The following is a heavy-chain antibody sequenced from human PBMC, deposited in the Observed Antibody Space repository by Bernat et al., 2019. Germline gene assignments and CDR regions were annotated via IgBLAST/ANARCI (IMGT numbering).Heavy chain of an antibody. CDR3: ARPYYTDNNLYNEAFAW. CDR2: ISGSGGST. J-gene: IGHJ4*02. Sequence: EVQLLESGGGLVQPGGSLRLSCAASGFTFSSYAMSWVRQAPGKGLEWVSAISGSGGSTYYADSVKGRFTISRDNSKNTLYLQMNSLRAEDTAVYYCARPYYTDNNLYNEAFAWWGQGTLVAVSS. D-gene: IGHD3-3*01. CDR1: GFTFSSYA. V-gene: IGHV3-23*01.